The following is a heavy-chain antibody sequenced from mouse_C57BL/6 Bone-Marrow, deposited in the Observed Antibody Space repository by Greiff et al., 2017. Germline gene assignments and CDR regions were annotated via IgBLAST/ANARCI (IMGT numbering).Heavy chain of an antibody. V-gene: IGHV1-63*01. D-gene: IGHD2-2*01. CDR2: IYPGGGYT. CDR3: ARGAMVTTAYYFDY. CDR1: GYTFTNYW. J-gene: IGHJ2*01. Sequence: QVQLQQSGAELVRPGTSVKMSCKASGYTFTNYWIGWAKQRPGHGLEWIGDIYPGGGYTNYNEKFKGKATLTADKSSSTAYMQFSSLTSKDSVIYYCARGAMVTTAYYFDYWGQGTTLTVSS.